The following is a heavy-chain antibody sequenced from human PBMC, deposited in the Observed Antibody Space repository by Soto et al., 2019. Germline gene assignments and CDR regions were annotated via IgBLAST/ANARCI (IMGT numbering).Heavy chain of an antibody. CDR2: ISYDGSNK. D-gene: IGHD6-13*01. V-gene: IGHV3-30*18. CDR3: AKRYWSSSWPDY. CDR1: GFTFSSYG. Sequence: QVQLVESGGGVVHPGRSLRLSCAASGFTFSSYGMHWVRQAPGKGLEWVAVISYDGSNKYYADSVKGRFTISRDNSKNALYLQMNSLRAEDTAVYYCAKRYWSSSWPDYWGQGTLVTVSS. J-gene: IGHJ4*02.